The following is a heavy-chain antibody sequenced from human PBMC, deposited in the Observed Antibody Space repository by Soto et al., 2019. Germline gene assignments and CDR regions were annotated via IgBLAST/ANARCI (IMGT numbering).Heavy chain of an antibody. V-gene: IGHV1-2*04. J-gene: IGHJ6*02. CDR3: ARGGAAHHFYYYYGMDV. D-gene: IGHD1-26*01. CDR2: INPNSGGT. Sequence: QVQLVQSGAEVKKPGASVKVSCKASGYTFTGYYMHWVRQAPGQGLEWMGWINPNSGGTNYAQKFQGWVTMTRDTYISTAYMELSRLRSDDTAVYYCARGGAAHHFYYYYGMDVWGQGTTVTVSS. CDR1: GYTFTGYY.